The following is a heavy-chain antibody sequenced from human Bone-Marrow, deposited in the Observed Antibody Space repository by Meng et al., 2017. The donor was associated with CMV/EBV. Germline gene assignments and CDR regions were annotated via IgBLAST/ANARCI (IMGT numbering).Heavy chain of an antibody. V-gene: IGHV4-30-4*08. CDR2: IYYSGST. D-gene: IGHD1-20*01. CDR1: GGSISSGDYY. Sequence: SETLSLTCTVSGGSISSGDYYWSWIRQPPGKGLEWIGYIYYSGSTYYNPSLKSRVTISVDTSKNQFSLRLSSVTAADTAVYYCASAQYNWNYFAYWGPGTLVTGSS. CDR3: ASAQYNWNYFAY. J-gene: IGHJ4*02.